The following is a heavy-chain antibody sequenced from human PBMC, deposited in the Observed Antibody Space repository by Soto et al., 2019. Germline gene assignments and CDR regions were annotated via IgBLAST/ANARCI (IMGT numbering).Heavy chain of an antibody. CDR3: ARENYGDCYFDY. D-gene: IGHD4-17*01. CDR2: ISYDGSNK. CDR1: GFTFSRYA. Sequence: GGSLRLSCAASGFTFSRYAMHWVRQAPGKGLEWVAVISYDGSNKYYADSVKGRFTISRDNSKNTLYLQMNSLRAEDTAVYYCARENYGDCYFDYWGQGALVTVSS. V-gene: IGHV3-30-3*01. J-gene: IGHJ4*02.